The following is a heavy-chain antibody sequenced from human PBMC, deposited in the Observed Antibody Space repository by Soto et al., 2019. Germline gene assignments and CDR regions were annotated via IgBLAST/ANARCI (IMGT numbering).Heavy chain of an antibody. Sequence: QVHLVQSGAAVKKPGASVKVSCKASGYTFENYYVHWVRQAPGQGLEWLAMIDPTGGRTTCAQKFQDRVTVTMDTSTSTVYMELSSLRSNDTALYYCARQLQFPHQETGMDVWGQGTTVTVSS. CDR2: IDPTGGRT. D-gene: IGHD2-2*01. V-gene: IGHV1-46*02. CDR3: ARQLQFPHQETGMDV. CDR1: GYTFENYY. J-gene: IGHJ6*02.